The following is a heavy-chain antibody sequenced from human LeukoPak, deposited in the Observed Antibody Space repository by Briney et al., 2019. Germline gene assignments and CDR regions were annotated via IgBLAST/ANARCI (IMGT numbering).Heavy chain of an antibody. V-gene: IGHV3-30*04. CDR2: ISYDGSNK. D-gene: IGHD3-16*02. Sequence: GGSLRLSCAASGFTFSSYAMHWVRQAPGKGLEWVAVISYDGSNKYYADSVKGRFTISRDNAKNTLYLQMNSLRAEDTAVYYCAKGTYDYVWGSYRYTNSFDYWGQGTLVTVSS. J-gene: IGHJ4*02. CDR1: GFTFSSYA. CDR3: AKGTYDYVWGSYRYTNSFDY.